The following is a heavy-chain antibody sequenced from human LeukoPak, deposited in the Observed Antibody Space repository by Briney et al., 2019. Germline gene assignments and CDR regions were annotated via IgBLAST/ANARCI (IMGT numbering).Heavy chain of an antibody. V-gene: IGHV3-53*01. CDR2: IYSGTI. CDR3: ARRAGAYSHPYDY. D-gene: IGHD4/OR15-4a*01. Sequence: GGSLRLSCTVSGFTVSSYSMSWVRQAPGKGLEWVSFIYSGTIHYSDSVKGRFTISRDNSKNTLYLQMNSLRAEDTAVYYCARRAGAYSHPYDYWGQGTLVTVSS. J-gene: IGHJ4*02. CDR1: GFTVSSYS.